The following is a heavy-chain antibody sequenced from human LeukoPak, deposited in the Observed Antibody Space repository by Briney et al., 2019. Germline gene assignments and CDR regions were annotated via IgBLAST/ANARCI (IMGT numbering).Heavy chain of an antibody. D-gene: IGHD5-18*01. Sequence: PGGSLRLSCAASGFTFSSYGMHWVRQAPGKGLEWVAVISYDGSSKYYADSVKGRFTISRDNSKNTLYLQMNSLRAEDTAVYYCAKEGYSYFFDYWGQGTLVTVSS. V-gene: IGHV3-30*18. CDR3: AKEGYSYFFDY. J-gene: IGHJ4*02. CDR1: GFTFSSYG. CDR2: ISYDGSSK.